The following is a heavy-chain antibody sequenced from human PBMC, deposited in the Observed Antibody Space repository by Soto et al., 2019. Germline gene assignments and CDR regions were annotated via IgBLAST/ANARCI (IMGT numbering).Heavy chain of an antibody. CDR1: GYTFTSYG. CDR2: ISAHNGNT. J-gene: IGHJ4*02. D-gene: IGHD1-26*01. CDR3: ARDAAVGLFDY. Sequence: GASVKVSCKASGYTFTSYGISWVRQAPGQGLEWMGWISAHNGNTNHAQKLQGRVTMTTDTSTSTAYMELRSPRSDDTAVYYCARDAAVGLFDYWGQGTLVTVSS. V-gene: IGHV1-18*01.